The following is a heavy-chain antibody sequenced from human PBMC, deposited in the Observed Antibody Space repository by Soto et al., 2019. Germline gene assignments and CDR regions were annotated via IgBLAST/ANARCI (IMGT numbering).Heavy chain of an antibody. CDR3: ALGGYNYGRTFDF. CDR2: IYYSGN. J-gene: IGHJ4*02. Sequence: PSETLSLTRNVSGGSISNFHLSWLRQPPGKGLEWLGYIYYSGNYYSPSHTSRVSMSLDKSMNQFSLHLKSVTAADTALYFCALGGYNYGRTFDFWGQGTRVTVSS. CDR1: GGSISNFH. D-gene: IGHD5-18*01. V-gene: IGHV4-59*01.